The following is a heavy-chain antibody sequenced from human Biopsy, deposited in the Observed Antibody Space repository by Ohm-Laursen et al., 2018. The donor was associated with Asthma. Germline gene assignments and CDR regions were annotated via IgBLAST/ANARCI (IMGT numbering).Heavy chain of an antibody. CDR2: INAGNGNT. CDR3: ARTYYDFLTGQVNDAFGI. V-gene: IGHV1-3*01. CDR1: GYTFISYA. Sequence: SVKVSCKASGYTFISYAIHWVRQAPGQRLEWMGWINAGNGNTKYSQKFQGRVTITRDTSASTAYMELSSLRSEDTAVYYCARTYYDFLTGQVNDAFGIWGQGTMVTVSS. J-gene: IGHJ3*02. D-gene: IGHD3-9*01.